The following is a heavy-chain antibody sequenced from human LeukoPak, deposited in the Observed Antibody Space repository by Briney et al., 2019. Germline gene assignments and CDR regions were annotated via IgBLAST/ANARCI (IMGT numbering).Heavy chain of an antibody. CDR2: ITGGTTYT. Sequence: PGGSLRLSCAASGFTFSSYGMNWVRQAPGKGLEWVSAITGGTTYTYYTDSVKGRFTISRDNSKNTLYLQMNSLRAEDTAVYYCARDDVTMVRGVIGAFDIWGQGTMVTVSS. J-gene: IGHJ3*02. CDR1: GFTFSSYG. V-gene: IGHV3-21*01. CDR3: ARDDVTMVRGVIGAFDI. D-gene: IGHD3-10*01.